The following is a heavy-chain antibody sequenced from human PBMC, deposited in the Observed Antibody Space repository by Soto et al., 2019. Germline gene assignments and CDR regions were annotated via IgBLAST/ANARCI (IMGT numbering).Heavy chain of an antibody. J-gene: IGHJ6*02. CDR2: MYSGGST. D-gene: IGHD3-16*01. V-gene: IGHV3-53*02. Sequence: EVQLVETGGGLIQPGGSLRLSCAASGFTVNYNYMSWVRQAPGKGLEWVSVMYSGGSTYYADSVKGRFTSSRDNSRNTLYLQMNSLRVEDTAVYYCARDGGPYGPVGYYYGMDVWGQGTTVTVSS. CDR3: ARDGGPYGPVGYYYGMDV. CDR1: GFTVNYNY.